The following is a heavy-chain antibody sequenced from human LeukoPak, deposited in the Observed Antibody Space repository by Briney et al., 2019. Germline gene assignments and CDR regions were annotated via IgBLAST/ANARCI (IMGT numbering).Heavy chain of an antibody. CDR1: GFTFNNYG. V-gene: IGHV3-23*01. J-gene: IGHJ4*02. D-gene: IGHD2-2*02. CDR3: AKTSRRLCSSSSCYTLDS. CDR2: IITTGGVT. Sequence: GGSLRLSCTASGFTFNNYGMSWVRQAPGKGPEWVSSIITTGGVTDYADSVKGRFTISRDNSRNTLYMQMNSLRAEDTAVYYCAKTSRRLCSSSSCYTLDSWGQGALVTVSS.